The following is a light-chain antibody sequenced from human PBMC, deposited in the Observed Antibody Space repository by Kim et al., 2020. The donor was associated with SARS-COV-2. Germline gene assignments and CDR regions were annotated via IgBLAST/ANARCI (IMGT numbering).Light chain of an antibody. CDR3: QAWDSSVL. CDR1: ILENKS. Sequence: VSLSQGQTACITCTVNILENKSASWYRKRPGQSPVLVMYQETKRPSGIPERLSGSKSGNTATLTISGTQPMDEADYYSQAWDSSVLFGGGTQLTVL. V-gene: IGLV3-1*01. CDR2: QET. J-gene: IGLJ2*01.